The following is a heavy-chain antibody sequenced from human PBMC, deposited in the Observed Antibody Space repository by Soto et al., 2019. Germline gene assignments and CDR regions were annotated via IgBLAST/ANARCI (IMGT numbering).Heavy chain of an antibody. D-gene: IGHD4-17*01. V-gene: IGHV3-9*01. J-gene: IGHJ6*02. CDR1: GFTFDDYA. Sequence: PGGSLRLSCAVSGFTFDDYAMHWVRQAPGKGLEWVSGISWSSGSIGYAASVKGRFTISRDNDGNSLFLQMNGLRSDDTALYYCARTTVTTGFYYGMDLWGQGTMVTVSS. CDR2: ISWSSGSI. CDR3: ARTTVTTGFYYGMDL.